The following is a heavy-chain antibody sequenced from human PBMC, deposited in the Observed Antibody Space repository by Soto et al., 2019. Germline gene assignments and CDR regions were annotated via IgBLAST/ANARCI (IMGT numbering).Heavy chain of an antibody. D-gene: IGHD3-3*01. Sequence: QTGGSLRLSCAASGFTFSSYAMSWVRQAPGKGLEWVSAISGSGGSTYYADSVKGRFTISRDNSKNTLYLQMNSLRAEDTAVYYCATLGGYDFYYVESYYYMDVWGKGTTVTVSS. CDR3: ATLGGYDFYYVESYYYMDV. V-gene: IGHV3-23*01. J-gene: IGHJ6*03. CDR1: GFTFSSYA. CDR2: ISGSGGST.